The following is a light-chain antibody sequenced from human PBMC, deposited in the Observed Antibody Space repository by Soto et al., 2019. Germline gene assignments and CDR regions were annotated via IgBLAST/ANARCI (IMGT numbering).Light chain of an antibody. V-gene: IGKV3-11*01. Sequence: EIVLTQSPATLSLSPGERATLSCRASQSVNSHLAWYQQKPGQAPRLLIYGASTRATGIPARFSGSGSGTDFTLPIISLEPEEYSVYYCQQRSNRPPITFGQGTRLEIK. J-gene: IGKJ5*01. CDR3: QQRSNRPPIT. CDR2: GAS. CDR1: QSVNSH.